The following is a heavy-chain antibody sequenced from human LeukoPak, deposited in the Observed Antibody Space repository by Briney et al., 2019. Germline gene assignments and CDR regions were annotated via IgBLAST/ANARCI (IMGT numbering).Heavy chain of an antibody. V-gene: IGHV3-7*01. D-gene: IGHD2-2*01. CDR3: ARVRIVVVPAAMYDYMDV. Sequence: AVRSLRLSCAASGVTFSSYWMSWVRQAPGKGLEWVANIKQDGSEKYYVDSVKGRFTISRDNAKNSLYLQMNSLRAEDTAVYYCARVRIVVVPAAMYDYMDVWGKGTTVTVSS. J-gene: IGHJ6*03. CDR1: GVTFSSYW. CDR2: IKQDGSEK.